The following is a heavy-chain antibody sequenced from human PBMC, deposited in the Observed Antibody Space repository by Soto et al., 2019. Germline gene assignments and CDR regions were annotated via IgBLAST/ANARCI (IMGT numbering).Heavy chain of an antibody. Sequence: QVQLVESGGGVVQPGRSLRLSCAASGFTFSSYGMHWVRQAPGKGLEWVAVIWYDGSNKYYADSVKGRFTISRDNSKNTLYLQMNSLRAEDTAVYYCARAQDIVVVPAVLPYYYYMDVWGKGTTVTVSS. V-gene: IGHV3-33*01. CDR1: GFTFSSYG. CDR3: ARAQDIVVVPAVLPYYYYMDV. CDR2: IWYDGSNK. J-gene: IGHJ6*03. D-gene: IGHD2-2*01.